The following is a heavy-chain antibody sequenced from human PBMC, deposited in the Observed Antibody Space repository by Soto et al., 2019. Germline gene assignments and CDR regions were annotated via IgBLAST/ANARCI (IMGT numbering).Heavy chain of an antibody. D-gene: IGHD1-1*01. CDR1: GYRFPSYW. J-gene: IGHJ4*02. CDR2: IYPGDSDT. Sequence: GESLKISCKGSGYRFPSYWIAWVRQQPGKGLEWMGIIYPGDSDTRYSPSFQGQVTISADKSNSTAYLQWGSLKASDTAMYFCARTGLFDFWGQGTLVTVSS. CDR3: ARTGLFDF. V-gene: IGHV5-51*01.